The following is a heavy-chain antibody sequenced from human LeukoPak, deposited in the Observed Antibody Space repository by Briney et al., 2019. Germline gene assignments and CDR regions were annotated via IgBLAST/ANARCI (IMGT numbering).Heavy chain of an antibody. J-gene: IGHJ4*02. Sequence: ASVKVSCKASGYTFTKFYMHWVRQAPGQRLEWMGIINPSGGSTSYAQKFQGRVTMTRDTSTSTDYMELSSLRSEDTAVYYCARPRDPYYFDYWGQGTLVTVSS. CDR3: ARPRDPYYFDY. CDR2: INPSGGST. V-gene: IGHV1-46*01. CDR1: GYTFTKFY.